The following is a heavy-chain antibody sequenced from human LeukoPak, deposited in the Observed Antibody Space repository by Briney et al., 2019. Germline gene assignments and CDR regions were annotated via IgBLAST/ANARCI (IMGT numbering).Heavy chain of an antibody. CDR2: ISGSGGST. V-gene: IGHV3-23*01. D-gene: IGHD4-11*01. CDR3: AKEDTVTTWGTYYYSGMDV. CDR1: GFTFSSYA. Sequence: GGSLRLSCAASGFTFSSYAMSWVRQAPGKGLEWVSAISGSGGSTYYADSVKGRFTISRDNAKNTLYLQMNSLRAEDTAVYYCAKEDTVTTWGTYYYSGMDVWGQGTTVTVSS. J-gene: IGHJ6*02.